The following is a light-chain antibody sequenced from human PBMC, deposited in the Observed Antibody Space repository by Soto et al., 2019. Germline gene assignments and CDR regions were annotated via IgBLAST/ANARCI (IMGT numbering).Light chain of an antibody. CDR2: GTS. CDR1: QSVSSDY. CDR3: QQYGRPLLT. V-gene: IGKV3-20*01. J-gene: IGKJ4*01. Sequence: EIGLTQSPGTLSVSPGERATLSCRASQSVSSDYLAWYQQKRGQAPRLIIYGTSSRATVIPDMFSGSGSGKDFTLTSSLLEPEFFVFYYWQQYGRPLLTFGEGTKVDIK.